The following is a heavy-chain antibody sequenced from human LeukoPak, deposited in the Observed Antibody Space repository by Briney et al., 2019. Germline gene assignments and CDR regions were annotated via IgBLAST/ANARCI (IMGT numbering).Heavy chain of an antibody. V-gene: IGHV3-21*01. D-gene: IGHD5-18*01. J-gene: IGHJ4*02. CDR1: GFTFSSYN. CDR2: VGTSNSYI. Sequence: GGSLRLSCVVSGFTFSSYNMNWVRQAPGKGLEWVSSVGTSNSYIYYADSVTGRFTISRDNAKNSLYLQMNSLRAEDTAVYYCARRATTERGHSYGLDYWGQGTLVTVSS. CDR3: ARRATTERGHSYGLDY.